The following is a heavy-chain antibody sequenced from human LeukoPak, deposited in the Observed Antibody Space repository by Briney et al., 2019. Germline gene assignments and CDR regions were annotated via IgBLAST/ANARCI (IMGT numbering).Heavy chain of an antibody. V-gene: IGHV1-46*01. CDR3: ARGGEYSYGYYYYYMDV. J-gene: IGHJ6*03. Sequence: ASVKVSCKASGYTFTSYYMHWVRQAPGQGLEWMGIINPSGGSTSYAQKFQGRVTMTGDMSTSTVYMELSSLRSEDTAVYYCARGGEYSYGYYYYYMDVWGKGTTVTVSS. CDR1: GYTFTSYY. D-gene: IGHD5-18*01. CDR2: INPSGGST.